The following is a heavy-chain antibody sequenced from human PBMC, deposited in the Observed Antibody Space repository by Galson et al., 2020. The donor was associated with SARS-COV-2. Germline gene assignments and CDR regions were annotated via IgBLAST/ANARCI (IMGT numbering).Heavy chain of an antibody. J-gene: IGHJ5*02. Sequence: GGSLRLSCAASGFTFDDYTMHWVRQAPGKGLEWVSLISWDGGSTYYADSVKGRFTISRDNSKNSLYLQMNSLRTEDTALYYCAKDSIAARIFFWFDPWGHGTLVTVSS. D-gene: IGHD6-6*01. V-gene: IGHV3-43*01. CDR1: GFTFDDYT. CDR3: AKDSIAARIFFWFDP. CDR2: ISWDGGST.